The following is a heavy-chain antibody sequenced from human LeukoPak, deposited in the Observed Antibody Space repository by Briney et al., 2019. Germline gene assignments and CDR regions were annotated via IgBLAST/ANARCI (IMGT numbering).Heavy chain of an antibody. Sequence: GGSLRLSCAASGFTFSSYAMHWVRQAPGKGLEWVAVISYDGSNKYYAGSVKGRFTISRDNSKNTLYLQMNSLRAEDTAVYYCARDLVVVVVAAIGDYYYYGMDVWGQGTTVTVSS. CDR3: ARDLVVVVVAAIGDYYYYGMDV. V-gene: IGHV3-30-3*01. D-gene: IGHD2-15*01. J-gene: IGHJ6*02. CDR2: ISYDGSNK. CDR1: GFTFSSYA.